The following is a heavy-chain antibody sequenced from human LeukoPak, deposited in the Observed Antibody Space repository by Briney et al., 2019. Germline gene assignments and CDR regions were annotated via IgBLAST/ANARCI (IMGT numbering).Heavy chain of an antibody. CDR1: GFTFSSYD. V-gene: IGHV3-23*01. CDR2: ISGSGGTT. D-gene: IGHD3-16*02. J-gene: IGHJ4*02. CDR3: AKKGSYRLPPFDY. Sequence: PGGSLRLSCAASGFTFSSYDMSWVRQAPGKGLEWVSTISGSGGTTNFADSVKGRFTISRDNSKNTLYLQMNSLRAEDTAVYYCAKKGSYRLPPFDYWGQGTLVTVSS.